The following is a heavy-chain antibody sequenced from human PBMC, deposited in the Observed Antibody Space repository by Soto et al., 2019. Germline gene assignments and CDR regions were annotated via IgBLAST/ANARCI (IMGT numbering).Heavy chain of an antibody. J-gene: IGHJ6*03. Sequence: ASVKVSCKASGYTFTSYGISWVRQAPGQGLEWMGWISAYNGNTNYAQKLQDRVTMTTDTSTSTAYMELRSLRSDDTAVYYCARDRFGSGSYYYYYYMDVWGKGTTVTVSS. D-gene: IGHD1-26*01. CDR2: ISAYNGNT. CDR3: ARDRFGSGSYYYYYYMDV. V-gene: IGHV1-18*01. CDR1: GYTFTSYG.